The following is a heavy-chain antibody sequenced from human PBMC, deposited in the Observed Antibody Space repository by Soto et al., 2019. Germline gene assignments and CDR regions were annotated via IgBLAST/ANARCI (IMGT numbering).Heavy chain of an antibody. D-gene: IGHD6-19*01. CDR2: TYYRSKWYN. Sequence: SQTLSLTCAISGDSVSSNSAAWNWIRPSPSRGLEWLGRTYYRSKWYNDYAVSVKSRITINPDTSKNQFSLQLNSVTPEDTAVYYCARDFPGYSSGPVSWFDPWGQGTLVTVSS. V-gene: IGHV6-1*01. J-gene: IGHJ5*02. CDR1: GDSVSSNSAA. CDR3: ARDFPGYSSGPVSWFDP.